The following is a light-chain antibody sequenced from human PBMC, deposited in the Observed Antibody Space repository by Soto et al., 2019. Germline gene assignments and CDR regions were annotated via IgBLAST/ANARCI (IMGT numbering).Light chain of an antibody. CDR1: QSLVHSDGNTY. V-gene: IGKV2-24*01. J-gene: IGKJ1*01. Sequence: DVVMTQTPLSSPVTLGQPASISCRSSQSLVHSDGNTYLTWLHQRPGQPPSLRSYKISNRFSGVPDRFSGSGAGTNFTLRISRVAAEDVGVYYCMQRTHFPWTFGQGTKVEIK. CDR2: KIS. CDR3: MQRTHFPWT.